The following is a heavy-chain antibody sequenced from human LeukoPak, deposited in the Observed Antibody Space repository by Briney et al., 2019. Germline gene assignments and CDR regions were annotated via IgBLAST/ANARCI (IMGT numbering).Heavy chain of an antibody. D-gene: IGHD3-3*01. V-gene: IGHV3-7*03. J-gene: IGHJ3*02. CDR2: IKEDGRDK. CDR3: ARRKGPTGVVGWAYAFDM. Sequence: GGSLRLSCAASGLPFSSYWMTCVRRAPGKGLEWVANIKEDGRDKKYADSVKGRFTISRDNAKNSVYLEMNSLRAEDTAVYYCARRKGPTGVVGWAYAFDMWGQGTMVTVSS. CDR1: GLPFSSYW.